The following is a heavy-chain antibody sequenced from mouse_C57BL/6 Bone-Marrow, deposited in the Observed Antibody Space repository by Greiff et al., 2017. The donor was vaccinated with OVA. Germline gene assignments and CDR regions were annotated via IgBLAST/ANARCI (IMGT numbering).Heavy chain of an antibody. Sequence: EVQRVESGGGLVKPGGSLKLSCAASGFTFSSYAMSWVRQTPEKRLEWVATISDGGSYTYYPDNVKGRFTISRDNAKNNLYLQMSHLKSEDTAMYYCARETIYYGNYRYAMDYWGQGTSVTVSS. V-gene: IGHV5-4*01. CDR1: GFTFSSYA. J-gene: IGHJ4*01. D-gene: IGHD2-1*01. CDR3: ARETIYYGNYRYAMDY. CDR2: ISDGGSYT.